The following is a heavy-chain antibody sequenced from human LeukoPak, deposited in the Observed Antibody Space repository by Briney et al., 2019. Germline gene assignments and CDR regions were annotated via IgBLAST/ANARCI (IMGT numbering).Heavy chain of an antibody. J-gene: IGHJ5*02. D-gene: IGHD6-13*01. Sequence: SETLSLTCRVDGESFSGYYWSWIRQPAGKGLEWIGRIYTSGSTNYNPSLKSRVTMSVDTSKNQFSLKLSSVTAADTAVYYCARDVYSSSWYSDNWFDPWGQGTLVTVSS. CDR3: ARDVYSSSWYSDNWFDP. V-gene: IGHV4-4*07. CDR2: IYTSGST. CDR1: GESFSGYY.